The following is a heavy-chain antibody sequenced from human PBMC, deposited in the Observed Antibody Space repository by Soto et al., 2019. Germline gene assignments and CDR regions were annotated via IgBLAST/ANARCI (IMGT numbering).Heavy chain of an antibody. J-gene: IGHJ4*02. CDR2: IKQDGSVK. V-gene: IGHV3-7*03. CDR3: AHLRSDYTVFDY. CDR1: GFTFSNYW. D-gene: IGHD4-17*01. Sequence: PGGSLRLSCAPSGFTFSNYWMSWVRQAPGQGLEWVASIKQDGSVKHYVDSVKGRFTISRDNAEKSLHLQMNSLRAEDTAVYYCAHLRSDYTVFDYWGQGARVTVSS.